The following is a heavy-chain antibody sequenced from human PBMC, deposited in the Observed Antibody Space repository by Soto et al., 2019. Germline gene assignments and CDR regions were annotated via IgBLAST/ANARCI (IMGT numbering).Heavy chain of an antibody. CDR2: ISYDGSNK. J-gene: IGHJ5*02. V-gene: IGHV3-30-3*01. CDR1: GFTFSSYA. CDR3: ARDLGVAVAGA. Sequence: QVQLVESGGGVVQPGRSLRLSCAASGFTFSSYAMHWVRQAPGKGLEWVAVISYDGSNKYYADSVKGRFTISRDNSKNTRYLQMNSLGAEDTAVYYCARDLGVAVAGAWGQGTLVTVSS. D-gene: IGHD6-19*01.